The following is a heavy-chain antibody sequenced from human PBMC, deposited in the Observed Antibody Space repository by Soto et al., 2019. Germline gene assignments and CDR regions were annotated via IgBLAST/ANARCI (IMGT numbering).Heavy chain of an antibody. Sequence: QPGGSLRLSCTASGFSLSRYGMQWDRQAPGKGLQWVAGLWSNGIKTSYTDSVKGRFTISRDTSKNMLYLQMNTRGAEDTAVYYCARDLHYWSLLIDHWGQGTLVTVS. CDR2: LWSNGIKT. J-gene: IGHJ4*02. D-gene: IGHD2-8*02. CDR3: ARDLHYWSLLIDH. CDR1: GFSLSRYG. V-gene: IGHV3-33*01.